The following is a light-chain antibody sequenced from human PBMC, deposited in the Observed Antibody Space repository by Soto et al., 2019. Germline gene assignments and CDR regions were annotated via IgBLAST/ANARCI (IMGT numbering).Light chain of an antibody. J-gene: IGLJ2*01. CDR1: SSDVGGYNY. Sequence: QSGLTQPRSVSGSPGQSVTISCTGTSSDVGGYNYVSWYQQHPGKAPKLMIYDVSKRPSGVPDRFSGSKSGNTASLTISGLQAEDEADSYCCSYAGSYSVVFGGGTKLTV. V-gene: IGLV2-11*01. CDR3: CSYAGSYSVV. CDR2: DVS.